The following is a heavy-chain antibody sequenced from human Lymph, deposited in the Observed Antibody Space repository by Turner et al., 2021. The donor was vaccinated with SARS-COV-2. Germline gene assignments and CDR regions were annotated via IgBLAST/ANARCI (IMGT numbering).Heavy chain of an antibody. Sequence: QLQLVQCGSVADKPGASLTVSCTASDCTFTGYYIHWDRQAPGQGLEWMGWINPNSGGTNDAQRFQGRVTMTRDTSLSTAYMQLSRLRSDDTAVYYCARSRDLQSMVRGVDPFDYWGQGTLVTVST. V-gene: IGHV1-2*02. D-gene: IGHD3-10*01. CDR2: INPNSGGT. CDR1: DCTFTGYY. CDR3: ARSRDLQSMVRGVDPFDY. J-gene: IGHJ4*02.